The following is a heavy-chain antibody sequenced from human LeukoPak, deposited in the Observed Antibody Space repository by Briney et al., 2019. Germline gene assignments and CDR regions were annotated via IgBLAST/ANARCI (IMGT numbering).Heavy chain of an antibody. V-gene: IGHV1-18*01. CDR2: ISAYNGNT. CDR3: ARTATSSSWLQPSYDY. Sequence: GASVKVSCKASGYTFTSYGISWVRQAPGQGLEWMGWISAYNGNTNYAQKLQGRVTMTTDTSTSTAYMELRSLRSDDTAVYYCARTATSSSWLQPSYDYWGQGTLVTVSS. CDR1: GYTFTSYG. D-gene: IGHD6-13*01. J-gene: IGHJ4*02.